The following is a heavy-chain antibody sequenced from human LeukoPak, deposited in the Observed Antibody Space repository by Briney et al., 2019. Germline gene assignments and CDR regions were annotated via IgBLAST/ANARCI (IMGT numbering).Heavy chain of an antibody. CDR2: IYYSGST. CDR1: GGSISSSSYY. D-gene: IGHD2-2*01. J-gene: IGHJ3*02. CDR3: ARRGIVVVPAAQGNAFDI. Sequence: SETLSLTCTVSGGSISSSSYYWGWIRQPPGKGLEWIGSIYYSGSTYYNPSLKSRVTISVDTSKNQFSLKLSSATAADTAVYYCARRGIVVVPAAQGNAFDIWGQGTMVTVSS. V-gene: IGHV4-39*01.